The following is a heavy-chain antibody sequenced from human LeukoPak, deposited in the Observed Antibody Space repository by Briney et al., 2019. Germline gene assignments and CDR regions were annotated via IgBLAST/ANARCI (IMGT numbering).Heavy chain of an antibody. CDR1: GFTFSSYG. J-gene: IGHJ3*02. CDR3: ARGGVVYSSSWYFPDAFDI. Sequence: PGRSLRLSCAASGFTFSSYGMHWVRQAPGKGLEWVAVIWYDGSNKYYADSVKGRFTISRDNSKNTLYLQMNSLRAGDTAVYYCARGGVVYSSSWYFPDAFDIWGQGTMVTVSS. D-gene: IGHD6-13*01. V-gene: IGHV3-33*08. CDR2: IWYDGSNK.